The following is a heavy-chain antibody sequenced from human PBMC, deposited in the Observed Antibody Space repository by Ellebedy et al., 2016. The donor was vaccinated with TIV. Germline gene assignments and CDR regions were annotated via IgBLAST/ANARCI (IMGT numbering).Heavy chain of an antibody. J-gene: IGHJ4*02. CDR2: IWYDGSNK. Sequence: GGSLRLSXAASGFTFSSYGMHWVRQAPGKGLEWVAVIWYDGSNKYYADSVKGRFTISRDNSKNTLYLQMSSLRAEDTAVYYCARTYQTAMVRGVISPCDYWGQGTLVTVSS. D-gene: IGHD3-10*01. CDR3: ARTYQTAMVRGVISPCDY. V-gene: IGHV3-33*01. CDR1: GFTFSSYG.